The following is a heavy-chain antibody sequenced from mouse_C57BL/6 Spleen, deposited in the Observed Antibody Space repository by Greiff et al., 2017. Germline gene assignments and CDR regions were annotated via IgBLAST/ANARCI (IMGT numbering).Heavy chain of an antibody. V-gene: IGHV1-72*01. Sequence: QVQLQQPGAELVKPGASVKLSCKASGYAFTSYWMHWVKQRPGRGLEWIGRIDPNDGGTNYNDKFKGKATLTVDKSSSTAYMQLISLTSEDSAVYDCARLGESEYGDFAVWGTGTMVTVSA. CDR1: GYAFTSYW. J-gene: IGHJ1*03. CDR3: ARLGESEYGDFAV. CDR2: IDPNDGGT.